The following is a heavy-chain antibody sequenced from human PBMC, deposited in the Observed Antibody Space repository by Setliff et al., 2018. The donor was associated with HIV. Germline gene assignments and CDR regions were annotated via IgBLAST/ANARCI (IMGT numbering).Heavy chain of an antibody. J-gene: IGHJ4*01. D-gene: IGHD2-15*01. V-gene: IGHV1-8*02. Sequence: APVKVSCKTSGDTFTSYDINWVRQAAGHGLEWMGWMTPYSGNTGYAQKFQGRDSMTRNTSISTAYMELSSLRSEDTDVYYCARVGSYWTQFDYWGQGTLVTVSS. CDR2: MTPYSGNT. CDR3: ARVGSYWTQFDY. CDR1: GDTFTSYD.